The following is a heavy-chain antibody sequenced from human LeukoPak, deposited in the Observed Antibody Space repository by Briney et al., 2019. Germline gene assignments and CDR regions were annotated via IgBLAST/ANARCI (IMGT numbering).Heavy chain of an antibody. CDR1: GGSLSSYY. J-gene: IGHJ6*02. CDR2: VTYSGNT. Sequence: PSETLSLTCTVSGGSLSSYYWSWIRQPPGKGLEWIGYVTYSGNTNYNPSLKSRVTISLDSSKNQFSLRLTSVNAADTAVYYCARSYDSHGYFYYGMDVWGQGTTVTVSS. V-gene: IGHV4-59*01. CDR3: ARSYDSHGYFYYGMDV. D-gene: IGHD3-22*01.